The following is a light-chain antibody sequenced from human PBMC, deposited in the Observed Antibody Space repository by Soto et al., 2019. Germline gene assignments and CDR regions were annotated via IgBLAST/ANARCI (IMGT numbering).Light chain of an antibody. CDR2: DAT. CDR3: QQYNSYSWT. J-gene: IGKJ1*01. V-gene: IGKV1-5*01. CDR1: QSISSW. Sequence: DIQMTQSPSTLSASVGDRVTITCRASQSISSWLAWYQQKPGKAHKLLIYDATSLESGVPSTFIGSGSGTEFTLTISSLQPDDFATYYCQQYNSYSWTFGQGTKVEIK.